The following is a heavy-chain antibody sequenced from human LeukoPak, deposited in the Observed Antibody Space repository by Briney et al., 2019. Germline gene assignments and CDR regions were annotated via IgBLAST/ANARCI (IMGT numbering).Heavy chain of an antibody. D-gene: IGHD1-26*01. CDR3: ARQPSGSFHFDY. CDR2: ISYDGSNK. V-gene: IGHV3-30*04. Sequence: PGRSLRLSCAASGFTFSSYAMHWVRQAPGKGLEWVAVISYDGSNKYYADSVKGRFTISRDNSKNTLYLQMNSLRAEDTAVYYCARQPSGSFHFDYWGLGTLVTVSS. CDR1: GFTFSSYA. J-gene: IGHJ4*02.